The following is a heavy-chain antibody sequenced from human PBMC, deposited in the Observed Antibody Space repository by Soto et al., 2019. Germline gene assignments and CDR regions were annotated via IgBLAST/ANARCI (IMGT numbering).Heavy chain of an antibody. CDR1: GGSISSGGFY. D-gene: IGHD3-22*01. V-gene: IGHV4-31*03. CDR3: ARAREGSSGYSQNRWFDP. CDR2: IYHSGET. J-gene: IGHJ5*02. Sequence: SETLSLPCTVSGGSISSGGFYWSWVRQHPGKGLEWIGYIYHSGETYDNPSLKSRVNISVDTSKNQFSLNLSSVTAADTAVYFCARAREGSSGYSQNRWFDPWGQGTLVTVSS.